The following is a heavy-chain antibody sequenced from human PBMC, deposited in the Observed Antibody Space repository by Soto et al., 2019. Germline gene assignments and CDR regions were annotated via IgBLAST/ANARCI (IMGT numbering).Heavy chain of an antibody. CDR1: GGSISSGGYY. J-gene: IGHJ3*02. D-gene: IGHD3-10*01. Sequence: PSETLSLTCTVSGGSISSGGYYWSWIRQHPGKGLEWIGYIYYSGSTYYNPSLKSRVTISVDTSKNQFSLKLSSVTAADTAVYYCARAVRGVINFAFDIWGQGTMVTVSS. CDR2: IYYSGST. CDR3: ARAVRGVINFAFDI. V-gene: IGHV4-31*03.